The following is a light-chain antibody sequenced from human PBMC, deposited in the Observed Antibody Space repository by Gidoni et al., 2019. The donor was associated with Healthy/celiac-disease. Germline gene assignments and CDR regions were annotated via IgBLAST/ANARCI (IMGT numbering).Light chain of an antibody. J-gene: IGKJ2*01. CDR2: AAS. CDR3: QQGYSTPPYT. Sequence: DIQMTQSPSSLSASVGDRVTITCRASQSISSYLNWKQQKPGKTPNLLIYAASRLQSGVPSSFSGGGSATDSPPTSSSLQPEDVATYCWQQGYSTPPYTFGQGTKLEIK. CDR1: QSISSY. V-gene: IGKV1-39*01.